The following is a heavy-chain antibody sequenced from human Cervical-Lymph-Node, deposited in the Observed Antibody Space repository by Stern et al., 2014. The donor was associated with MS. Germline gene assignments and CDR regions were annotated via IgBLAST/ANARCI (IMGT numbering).Heavy chain of an antibody. CDR3: ARDLGYNYDY. Sequence: QLQLQESGPGLEKPSATLYLTCTASGGSFRGYSWSWVRQPPGQGLEWIGYMYYSVSTTYNPSLKRRVTISADTSTNQFSLKLSSVTAADTAVYYCARDLGYNYDYWGQGTLVIVSS. J-gene: IGHJ4*02. CDR2: MYYSVST. CDR1: GGSFRGYS. D-gene: IGHD5-18*01. V-gene: IGHV4-59*01.